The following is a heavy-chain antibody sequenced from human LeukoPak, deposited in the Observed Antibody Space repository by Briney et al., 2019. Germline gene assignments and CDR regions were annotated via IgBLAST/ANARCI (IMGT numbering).Heavy chain of an antibody. CDR3: AKLASITMIVH. CDR1: GFTFSSYG. CDR2: IWYDGSNK. V-gene: IGHV3-33*06. Sequence: GGSLRLSCAASGFTFSSYGMHWVRQAPGKGLEWVAVIWYDGSNKYYADSVKGRFTISRDNSKNTLYLQMNSLRAEDTAVYYCAKLASITMIVHWGQGTLVTVSS. J-gene: IGHJ4*02. D-gene: IGHD3-22*01.